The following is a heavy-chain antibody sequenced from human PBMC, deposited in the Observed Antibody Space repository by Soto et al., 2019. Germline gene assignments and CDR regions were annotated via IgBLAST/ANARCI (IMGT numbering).Heavy chain of an antibody. V-gene: IGHV3-23*01. CDR1: GFTFSSYA. CDR3: AKLLYYDFWSGYYPYYYYGMDV. Sequence: GGPLRLSCAASGFTFSSYAMSWVRQAPGKGLEWVSAISGSGGSTYYADSVKGRFTISRDNSKNTLYLQMNSLRAEDTAVYYCAKLLYYDFWSGYYPYYYYGMDVWGQGTTVTVSS. D-gene: IGHD3-3*01. J-gene: IGHJ6*02. CDR2: ISGSGGST.